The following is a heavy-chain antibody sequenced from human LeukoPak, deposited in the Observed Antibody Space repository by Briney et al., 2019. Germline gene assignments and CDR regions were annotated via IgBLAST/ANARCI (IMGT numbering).Heavy chain of an antibody. CDR2: INPNSGGA. Sequence: ASVKVSCKASGYTFTGYYMHWVRQAPGQGLEWMGWINPNSGGANYAQKFQGRVTMTRDTSISTAYMELSRLRSDDTAVYYCAISVWIVVVVAATRRWFDPWGQGTLVTVSS. D-gene: IGHD2-15*01. CDR3: AISVWIVVVVAATRRWFDP. J-gene: IGHJ5*02. V-gene: IGHV1-2*02. CDR1: GYTFTGYY.